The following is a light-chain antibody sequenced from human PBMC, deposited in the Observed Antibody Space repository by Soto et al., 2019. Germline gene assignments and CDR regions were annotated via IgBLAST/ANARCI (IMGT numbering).Light chain of an antibody. CDR2: EVN. J-gene: IGLJ3*02. CDR3: SSYSSGAPWV. V-gene: IGLV2-14*01. Sequence: QSALTQPASVSGSPGQSITVSCTGTSSDVGGYRYVSWYQQHPGKAPKLLIYEVNNRPSGVSHRFSGSKSGNTASLTISGLQTEDEADYYCSSYSSGAPWVFGGGTKLTVL. CDR1: SSDVGGYRY.